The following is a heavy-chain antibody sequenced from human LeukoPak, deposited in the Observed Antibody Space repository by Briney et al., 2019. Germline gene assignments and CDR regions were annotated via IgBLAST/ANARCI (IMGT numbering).Heavy chain of an antibody. CDR1: GFTFSSYW. V-gene: IGHV3-74*01. J-gene: IGHJ4*02. Sequence: GGSLRLSCAGSGFTFSSYWMHWVRQAPGKGLEWVSRIYIDGTSTTYADSVTGRFTISRDNAKNTLYLQMNSLRAEDTAVYYRARGGYGGNSLDYWGQGALITVSS. CDR2: IYIDGTST. CDR3: ARGGYGGNSLDY. D-gene: IGHD4-23*01.